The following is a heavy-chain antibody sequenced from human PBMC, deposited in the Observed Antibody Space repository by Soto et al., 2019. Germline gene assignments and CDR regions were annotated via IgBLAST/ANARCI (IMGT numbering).Heavy chain of an antibody. CDR3: AREKRANGYFDY. D-gene: IGHD6-25*01. J-gene: IGHJ4*02. CDR1: GFTFSNYL. CDR2: IKQDGSEK. Sequence: EVQLVESGGGLVQPGGSLRLSCAASGFTFSNYLMSWVRQAPGKGLEWVANIKQDGSEKYYVASVNGRFTISRGNAKNSLYLQMNSLRADDTAVYYCAREKRANGYFDYWGQGTLVTVSS. V-gene: IGHV3-7*01.